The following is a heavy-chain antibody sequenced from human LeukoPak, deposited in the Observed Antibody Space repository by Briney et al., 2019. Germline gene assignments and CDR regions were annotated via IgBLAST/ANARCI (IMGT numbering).Heavy chain of an antibody. CDR3: ARHVSRSFDF. CDR1: GASISSVGAY. CDR2: ISYSGTT. J-gene: IGHJ4*02. Sequence: PSETLSLTCTVSGASISSVGAYWAWIRQPPGKGLESIGSISYSGTTSYTPSLKSRVTISVDTSENQFSLSLSSVTATDTAVYYYARHVSRSFDFWGQGTLVTVSS. V-gene: IGHV4-39*01.